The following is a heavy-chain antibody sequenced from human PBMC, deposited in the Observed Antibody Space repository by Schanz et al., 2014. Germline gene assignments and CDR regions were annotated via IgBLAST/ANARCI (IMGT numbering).Heavy chain of an antibody. Sequence: QVQLVESGGGVVQPGRSLRLSCAASGFSFSDYYMSWIRQAPGKGLEWVSYISGSSRTIYYADSMKGRFTISRDNSKNTLYLQMNSLRAEDTAVYYCAKGRFGELSAFDIWGQGTMVTVSS. J-gene: IGHJ3*02. CDR1: GFSFSDYY. D-gene: IGHD3-10*01. V-gene: IGHV3-11*01. CDR2: ISGSSRTI. CDR3: AKGRFGELSAFDI.